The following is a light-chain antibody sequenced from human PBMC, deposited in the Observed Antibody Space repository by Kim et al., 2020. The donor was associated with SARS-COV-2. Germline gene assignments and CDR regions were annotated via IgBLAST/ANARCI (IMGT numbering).Light chain of an antibody. Sequence: ATITCESSHGVLSSSNNRNYLSWRQQKPGQPPRLLIYGASSRKSGVPDRFGGSVSGTDFTLTISSLQAEDVAVYYCQQYYTTPITFGQGTRLEIK. J-gene: IGKJ5*01. CDR3: QQYYTTPIT. V-gene: IGKV4-1*01. CDR2: GAS. CDR1: HGVLSSSNNRNY.